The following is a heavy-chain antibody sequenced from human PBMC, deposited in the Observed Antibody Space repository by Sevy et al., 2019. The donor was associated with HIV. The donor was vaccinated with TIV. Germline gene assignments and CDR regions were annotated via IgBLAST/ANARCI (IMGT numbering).Heavy chain of an antibody. D-gene: IGHD1-1*01. CDR3: ARVGRATTLEKDAFDI. CDR1: GYTFTGYY. J-gene: IGHJ3*02. CDR2: INPNSGGT. Sequence: ASVKVSCKASGYTFTGYYMQWVRQAPGQGLEWMGWINPNSGGTNYAQKFQGRVTMTRDTSISTAYMELSRLRSDDTAVYYCARVGRATTLEKDAFDIWGQGTMVTVSS. V-gene: IGHV1-2*02.